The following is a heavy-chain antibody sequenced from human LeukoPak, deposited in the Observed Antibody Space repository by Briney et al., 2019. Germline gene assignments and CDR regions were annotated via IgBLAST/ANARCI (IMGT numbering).Heavy chain of an antibody. CDR1: GYTFTSYG. J-gene: IGHJ4*02. Sequence: ASVKVSCKASGYTFTSYGISWVRQAPGQGLEWMGWISTYNGNTNYVQKLQGRVTMTTDTSTSTAYMELRSLRSDDTAVYYCARKVYSSDTYYFDYWGQGTLVTVSS. CDR2: ISTYNGNT. V-gene: IGHV1-18*01. D-gene: IGHD3-22*01. CDR3: ARKVYSSDTYYFDY.